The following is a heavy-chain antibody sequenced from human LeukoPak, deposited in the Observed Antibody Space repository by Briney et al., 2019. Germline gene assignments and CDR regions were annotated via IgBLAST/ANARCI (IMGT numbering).Heavy chain of an antibody. D-gene: IGHD5-18*01. Sequence: SETLSLTCTVSGGSISSGGYYWSWIRQHPGTGLEWIGYIYYSGSTYYNPSLKSRVTISVDTSKNHFSLKLSSVTAADTAVYYCARQPVSSTYTHGFQHFDYWGQGTLVTVSS. CDR1: GGSISSGGYY. J-gene: IGHJ4*02. CDR3: ARQPVSSTYTHGFQHFDY. CDR2: IYYSGST. V-gene: IGHV4-39*01.